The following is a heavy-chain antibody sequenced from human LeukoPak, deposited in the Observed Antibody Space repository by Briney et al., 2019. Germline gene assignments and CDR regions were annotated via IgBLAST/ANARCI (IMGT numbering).Heavy chain of an antibody. V-gene: IGHV3-74*01. CDR2: IKTDGSTT. J-gene: IGHJ4*02. CDR1: GFTFSTYW. Sequence: GGSLRLSCAASGFTFSTYWMHWVRQAPGKGLVWVSRIKTDGSTTNYADSVKGRFVISRDKAENTLYLQINSLRAEGTAVDCGARGGDGTTYGLVYWGRGTLVSVSS. D-gene: IGHD1-14*01. CDR3: ARGGDGTTYGLVY.